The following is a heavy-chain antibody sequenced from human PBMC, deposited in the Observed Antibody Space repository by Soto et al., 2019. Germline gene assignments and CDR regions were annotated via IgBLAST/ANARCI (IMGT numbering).Heavy chain of an antibody. V-gene: IGHV1-18*01. CDR3: ARDRLYCSGGTCVWFDS. J-gene: IGHJ5*01. CDR1: GYTFTRYG. CDR2: ISAYNGNT. Sequence: QVQLVQSGAEVKKPVASVNVSCKTSGYTFTRYGISWVRQAPGQGLEWMGWISAYNGNTNYAQKFQGRVTMTTDTSTSTAYMELRSLRSDDTAVYYCARDRLYCSGGTCVWFDSWGQGTLVTVSS. D-gene: IGHD2-15*01.